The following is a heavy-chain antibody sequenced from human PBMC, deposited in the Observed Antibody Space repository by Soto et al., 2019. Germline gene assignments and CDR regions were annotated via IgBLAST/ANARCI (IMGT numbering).Heavy chain of an antibody. D-gene: IGHD3-9*01. CDR3: AHNRRYDDILTGYPSYYFDY. V-gene: IGHV2-5*02. CDR2: IYWDDDK. Sequence: QITLKESGPTLVKPTQTLTLTCTFSGFSLSTSGVGVGWIRQPPGKALEWLALIYWDDDKRYSPSLKSRLTITKDTYKNQVVLTMTNMDPVDKATYYCAHNRRYDDILTGYPSYYFDYWGQGTLVTVSS. J-gene: IGHJ4*02. CDR1: GFSLSTSGVG.